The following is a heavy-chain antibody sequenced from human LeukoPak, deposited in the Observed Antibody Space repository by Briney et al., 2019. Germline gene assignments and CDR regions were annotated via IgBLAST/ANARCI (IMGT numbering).Heavy chain of an antibody. CDR1: GGSFSGYY. Sequence: PSETLSLTCAVYGGSFSGYYWSRIRQPPGKGLEWIGEINHSGSTNYNPSLKSRVTISVDTSKKQFSLKLSSVTAADTAVYYCARGLSYSYYYMDVWGKGTTVTISS. CDR3: ARGLSYSYYYMDV. D-gene: IGHD5-18*01. CDR2: INHSGST. J-gene: IGHJ6*03. V-gene: IGHV4-34*01.